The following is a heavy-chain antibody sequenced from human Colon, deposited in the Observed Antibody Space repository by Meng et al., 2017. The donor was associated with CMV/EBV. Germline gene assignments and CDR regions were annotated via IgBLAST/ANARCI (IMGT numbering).Heavy chain of an antibody. Sequence: ASVKVSCKASGYTFIGYYMHWVRQAPGQGLEWMGWINPNSGGTNYAQKFQGRVTMTRDTSISTAYMELSRLRSDDTAVYYCAREYCSSTSCYSGFDPWGQGTLVTVSS. V-gene: IGHV1-2*02. J-gene: IGHJ5*02. CDR2: INPNSGGT. CDR1: GYTFIGYY. CDR3: AREYCSSTSCYSGFDP. D-gene: IGHD2-2*01.